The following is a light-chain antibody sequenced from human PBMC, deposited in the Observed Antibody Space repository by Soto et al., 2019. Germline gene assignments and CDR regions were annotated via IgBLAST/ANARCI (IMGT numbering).Light chain of an antibody. V-gene: IGLV1-44*01. CDR2: SNI. Sequence: QSVLSQPPSASGTPGQTVTISCSGSRSNIGRKIVNWYQQLPGTAPKLLIYSNIQRPSGVPDRFSASKSGTSASLAISGLQSDDEANYYCASWDDSLKSPVFGGGTKLTVL. CDR1: RSNIGRKI. J-gene: IGLJ3*02. CDR3: ASWDDSLKSPV.